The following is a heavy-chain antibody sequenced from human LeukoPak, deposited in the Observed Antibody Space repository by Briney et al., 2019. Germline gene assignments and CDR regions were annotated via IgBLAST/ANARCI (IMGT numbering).Heavy chain of an antibody. CDR2: INPNSGGT. CDR1: GYTFTGYY. CDR3: ARDFGYSYGGAFDY. J-gene: IGHJ4*02. V-gene: IGHV1-2*02. D-gene: IGHD5-18*01. Sequence: GASVKVSCKASGYTFTGYYMHWVRQAPGQGLEWKGWINPNSGGTNYAQKFQGRVTMTRDTSISTAYMELSRLRSDDTAVYYCARDFGYSYGGAFDYWGQGTLVTVSS.